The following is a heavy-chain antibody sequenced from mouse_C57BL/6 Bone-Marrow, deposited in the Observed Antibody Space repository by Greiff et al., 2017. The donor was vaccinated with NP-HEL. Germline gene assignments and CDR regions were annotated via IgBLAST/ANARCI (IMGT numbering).Heavy chain of an antibody. V-gene: IGHV5-9-1*02. CDR2: ISSGGDYI. Sequence: EVKVVESGEGLVKPGGSLKLSCAASGFTFSSYAMSWVRQTPEKRLEWVAYISSGGDYIYYADTVKGRFTISRDNARNTLYLQMSSLKSEDTAMYYCTRDRGLRRFAYWGQGTLVTVSA. CDR1: GFTFSSYA. J-gene: IGHJ3*01. D-gene: IGHD2-4*01. CDR3: TRDRGLRRFAY.